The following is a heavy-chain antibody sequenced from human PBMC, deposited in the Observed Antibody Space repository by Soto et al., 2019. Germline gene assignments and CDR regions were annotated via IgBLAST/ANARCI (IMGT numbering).Heavy chain of an antibody. Sequence: GGSLRLSCAASGFTFSSYRMNWVRQAPGKGLEWVSSISSSSSYIYYADSVKGRFTISRDNAKNSLYLQMNSLRAEDTAVYYCARGPHDYGDYKEADYWGQGTLITVSS. J-gene: IGHJ4*02. D-gene: IGHD4-17*01. CDR1: GFTFSSYR. CDR3: ARGPHDYGDYKEADY. V-gene: IGHV3-21*01. CDR2: ISSSSSYI.